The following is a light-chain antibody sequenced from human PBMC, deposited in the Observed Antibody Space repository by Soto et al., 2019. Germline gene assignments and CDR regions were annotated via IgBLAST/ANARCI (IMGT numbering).Light chain of an antibody. V-gene: IGLV2-14*01. Sequence: QSALTQPASVSGSPGQSITISCTGTSSDVGGYNYVSWYQQHPGKAPKLMIYDVSNRPSGVSNRVSGSNSGNTASLTISGLQAEDEADYYCSSYTTSSTSHVVFGGGTKVTVL. CDR2: DVS. CDR3: SSYTTSSTSHVV. J-gene: IGLJ2*01. CDR1: SSDVGGYNY.